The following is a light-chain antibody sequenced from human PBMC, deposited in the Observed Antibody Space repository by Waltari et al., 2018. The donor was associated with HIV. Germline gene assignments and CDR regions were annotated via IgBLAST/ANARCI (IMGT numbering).Light chain of an antibody. Sequence: QSVLTQPPSVSGAPGQRVTISCTGSSSKIGAGYDVHWYQQLPGTAPKLLIYGNSNRPAGVRDRFSGSKSGTSASLAITGLEAEDEADYYCQSYDSSLSAPVVFGGGTKLTVL. CDR3: QSYDSSLSAPVV. V-gene: IGLV1-40*01. J-gene: IGLJ2*01. CDR2: GNS. CDR1: SSKIGAGYD.